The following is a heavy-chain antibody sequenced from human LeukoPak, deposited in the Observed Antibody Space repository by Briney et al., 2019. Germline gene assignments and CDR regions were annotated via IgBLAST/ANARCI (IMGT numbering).Heavy chain of an antibody. D-gene: IGHD7-27*01. V-gene: IGHV3-48*01. Sequence: GGSLRLSCAVSGFTFTSYWMSWVRQAPGKGLEWVSYISSSSSTIYYADSVKGRFTISRDNAKNSLYLQMNSLRAEDTAVYYCARAGGDDAFDIWGQGTMVTVSS. CDR2: ISSSSSTI. CDR1: GFTFTSYW. J-gene: IGHJ3*02. CDR3: ARAGGDDAFDI.